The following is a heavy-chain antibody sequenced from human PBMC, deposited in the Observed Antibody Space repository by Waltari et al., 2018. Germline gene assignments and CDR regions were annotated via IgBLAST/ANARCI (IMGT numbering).Heavy chain of an antibody. CDR2: IWFDGSKI. CDR1: GFGVSSFG. Sequence: QVQLVESGGGVVQPGKSLRLSCAGSGFGVSSFGLHWVRQAPGKGLEWVAIIWFDGSKIYYADSVKGRFTISRDNSRNTVYLQMNSLRPEDSGVYYCARCPDEYNYYYMEVWGRGTTVSVSS. J-gene: IGHJ6*03. CDR3: ARCPDEYNYYYMEV. V-gene: IGHV3-33*08.